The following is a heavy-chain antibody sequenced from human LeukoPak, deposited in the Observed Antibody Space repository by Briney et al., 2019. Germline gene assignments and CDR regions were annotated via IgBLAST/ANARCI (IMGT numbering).Heavy chain of an antibody. D-gene: IGHD3-10*01. J-gene: IGHJ4*02. CDR3: ARQAQNYYGSGAIDS. Sequence: GESLRISCKGSGYTFAHYWIGWVRQMPGRGQEWMGVIYPSDSDIRVNPSFQGQVTISADMSINTAYLQWTSLKASDTAIYYCARQAQNYYGSGAIDSWGQGSLLTVSS. CDR1: GYTFAHYW. V-gene: IGHV5-51*01. CDR2: IYPSDSDI.